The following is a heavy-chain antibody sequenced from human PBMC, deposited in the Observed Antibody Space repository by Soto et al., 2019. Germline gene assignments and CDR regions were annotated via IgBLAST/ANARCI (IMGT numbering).Heavy chain of an antibody. CDR2: IIPIFGTA. CDR1: GGTFSSSA. D-gene: IGHD3-9*01. V-gene: IGHV1-69*13. CDR3: ARQDILTGNQDQYYYYGMDV. J-gene: IGHJ6*02. Sequence: SVKISCKASGGTFSSSAISWVRQAPGQGLEWMGGIIPIFGTANYAQKFQGRVTITADESTSTAYMELSSLRSEDTAVYYCARQDILTGNQDQYYYYGMDVWGQGTTVTVSS.